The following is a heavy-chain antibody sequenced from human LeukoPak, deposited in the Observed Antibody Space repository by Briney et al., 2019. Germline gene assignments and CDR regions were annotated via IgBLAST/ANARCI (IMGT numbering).Heavy chain of an antibody. CDR1: GFSFSSYA. CDR3: ARSRAAIANDYAIDI. J-gene: IGHJ3*02. D-gene: IGHD2-2*01. Sequence: PGRSLRPSCSTSGFSFSSYAIHCVRQAPGEGMEYVSAIIITGGSTYYANSVKGRLTISRDNSKNTLYLQMGSLRAEDMAVYCCARSRAAIANDYAIDIWGQGTMVTVSA. V-gene: IGHV3-64*01. CDR2: IIITGGST.